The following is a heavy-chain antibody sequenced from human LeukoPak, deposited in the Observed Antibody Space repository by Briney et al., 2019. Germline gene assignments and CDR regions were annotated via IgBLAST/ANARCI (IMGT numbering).Heavy chain of an antibody. V-gene: IGHV4-59*01. D-gene: IGHD2-2*01. CDR2: SYYSGST. CDR3: AREPYCSSSSCTSV. J-gene: IGHJ4*02. CDR1: GGSISTYY. Sequence: SETLSLTCTVSGGSISTYYWSWIRQPPGKGLEWIGNSYYSGSTNYNPSRKSRVTISVDTSKNQFSLELTSVTAADTAVYYCAREPYCSSSSCTSVWGQGTLVTVSS.